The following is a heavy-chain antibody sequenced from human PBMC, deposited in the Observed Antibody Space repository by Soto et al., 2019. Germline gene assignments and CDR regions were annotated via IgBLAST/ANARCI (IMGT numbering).Heavy chain of an antibody. CDR2: ISSSSSYI. J-gene: IGHJ6*02. CDR1: GFTFSSYS. V-gene: IGHV3-21*01. D-gene: IGHD4-17*01. CDR3: ARAITVTHYYYGMDV. Sequence: EVQLVESGGGLVKPGGSLRLSCAASGFTFSSYSMNWVRQAPGKGLEWVSSISSSSSYIYYADSVKGRFTISRDNAKNSLYLQMNSLRAEDTAVYYCARAITVTHYYYGMDVWGQGTTVTVSS.